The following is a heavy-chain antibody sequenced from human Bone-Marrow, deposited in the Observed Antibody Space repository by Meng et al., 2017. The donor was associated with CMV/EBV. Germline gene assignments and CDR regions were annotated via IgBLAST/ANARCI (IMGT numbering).Heavy chain of an antibody. V-gene: IGHV4-39*07. J-gene: IGHJ6*02. CDR2: IYYSGST. CDR1: GGSISSSSYY. Sequence: SETLSLTCTVSGGSISSSSYYWGWIRQPPGKGLEWIGSIYYSGSTNYNPSLKSRVTISVDTSKNQFSLKLSSVTAADTAVYYCARGRSYYYGMDVWGQGTTVTVSS. CDR3: ARGRSYYYGMDV.